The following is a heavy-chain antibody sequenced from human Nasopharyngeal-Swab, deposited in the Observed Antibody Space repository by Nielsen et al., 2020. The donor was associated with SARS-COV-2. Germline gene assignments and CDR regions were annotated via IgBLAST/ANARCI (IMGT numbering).Heavy chain of an antibody. CDR3: AASRGTAVDYFDY. V-gene: IGHV3-7*01. CDR2: INEDGSDK. CDR1: EFTISSFS. Sequence: GGSLRLSCVASEFTISSFSMTWVRQAPGKGLEWVADINEDGSDKYYVDSVKGRFTISRDNAKNSLFLQLNGLRAEDSAVYYCAASRGTAVDYFDYWGQGTLVTVSS. D-gene: IGHD3-16*01. J-gene: IGHJ4*02.